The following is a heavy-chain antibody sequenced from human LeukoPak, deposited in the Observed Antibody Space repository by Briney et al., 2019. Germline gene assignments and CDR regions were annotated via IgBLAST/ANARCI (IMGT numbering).Heavy chain of an antibody. V-gene: IGHV3-7*03. Sequence: GGSLRLSCAVSGFTFSGFWMSWSRQAPGKGLEWVASINSDGSEGYYAGVVTGRFTISRDNAKNSLYLQINSLRAEDTAVYYCARSPYSSSSSVWGQGTMVTVSS. D-gene: IGHD6-6*01. CDR2: INSDGSEG. CDR3: ARSPYSSSSSV. J-gene: IGHJ3*01. CDR1: GFTFSGFW.